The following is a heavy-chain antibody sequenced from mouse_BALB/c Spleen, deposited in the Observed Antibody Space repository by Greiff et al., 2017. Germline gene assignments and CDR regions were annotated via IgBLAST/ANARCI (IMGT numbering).Heavy chain of an antibody. CDR3: ARRGITTAGAMDY. V-gene: IGHV2-2*02. CDR1: GFSLTSYG. J-gene: IGHJ4*01. CDR2: IWSGGST. D-gene: IGHD1-2*01. Sequence: VHLVESGPGLVQPSQSLSITCTVSGFSLTSYGVHWVRQSPGKGLEWLGVIWSGGSTDYNAAFISRLSISKDNSKSQVFFKMNSLQANDTAIYYCARRGITTAGAMDYWGQGTSVTVSS.